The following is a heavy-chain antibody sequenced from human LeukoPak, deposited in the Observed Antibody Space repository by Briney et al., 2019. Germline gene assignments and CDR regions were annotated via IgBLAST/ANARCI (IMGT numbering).Heavy chain of an antibody. V-gene: IGHV4-39*01. CDR3: ARHWGQGGTIYDYVWGSYPGFDP. Sequence: PSETLSLTCTVSGGSISSSSYYWGWIRQPPGKGLEWIGSIYYSGSTYYNPSLKSRVTISVDTSKNQFSLKLSSVTAADTAVYYCARHWGQGGTIYDYVWGSYPGFDPWGQGTLVTVSS. J-gene: IGHJ5*02. CDR2: IYYSGST. D-gene: IGHD3-16*02. CDR1: GGSISSSSYY.